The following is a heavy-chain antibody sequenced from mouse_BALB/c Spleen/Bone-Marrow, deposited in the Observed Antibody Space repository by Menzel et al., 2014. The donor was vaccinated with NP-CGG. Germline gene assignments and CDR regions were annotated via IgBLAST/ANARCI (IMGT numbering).Heavy chain of an antibody. Sequence: EVKLQESGGGLVKPGGSLKLSCAVSGFAFSSYDMSWVRQTPEKRLEWVAYISSGGGSTYYPDIVKGRFTTSRDNAKNTLYLQMSSLKSEDTAMYYCARHKLGRWYVDVWGAGTTVTVSS. V-gene: IGHV5-12-1*01. J-gene: IGHJ1*01. CDR3: ARHKLGRWYVDV. CDR2: ISSGGGST. D-gene: IGHD4-1*01. CDR1: GFAFSSYD.